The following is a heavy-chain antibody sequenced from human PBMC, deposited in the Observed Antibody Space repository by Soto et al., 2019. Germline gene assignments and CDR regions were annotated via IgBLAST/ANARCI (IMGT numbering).Heavy chain of an antibody. CDR3: ARERIAAAGAYYYYYMDV. Sequence: SKTLSLTCTVSGGSISSYYWSWIRQPPGKGLEWIGYIYYSGSTNYNPSLKSRVTISVDTSKNQFSLKLSSVTAADTAVYYCARERIAAAGAYYYYYMDVWGKGTTVTVSS. J-gene: IGHJ6*03. V-gene: IGHV4-59*01. D-gene: IGHD6-13*01. CDR2: IYYSGST. CDR1: GGSISSYY.